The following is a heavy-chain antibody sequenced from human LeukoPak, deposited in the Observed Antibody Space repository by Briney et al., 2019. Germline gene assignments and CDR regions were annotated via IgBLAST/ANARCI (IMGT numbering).Heavy chain of an antibody. CDR2: INSDGSST. CDR3: ARGTTYDILPRRDYYYGMDV. D-gene: IGHD3-9*01. CDR1: GFTFSSYW. V-gene: IGHV3-74*01. J-gene: IGHJ6*04. Sequence: PGGSLRLSCAASGFTFSSYWMHWVRQAPGKGLVWVSRINSDGSSTSYADSVKGRFTISRDNAKNTLYLQMNSLRAEDTAVYYCARGTTYDILPRRDYYYGMDVWGKGTTVTVSS.